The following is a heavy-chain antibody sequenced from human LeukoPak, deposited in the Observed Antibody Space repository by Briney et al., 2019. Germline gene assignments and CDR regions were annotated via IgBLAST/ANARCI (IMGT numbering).Heavy chain of an antibody. CDR1: GFTFSSYE. CDR2: ISSSGSTI. Sequence: GGSLRLSCAASGFTFSSYEMHWVRQAPGKGLEWVSYISSSGSTIYYADSVKGRFTISRDNAKNSLYLQMNSLRAEDTAVYYCARDNILTGYYRNWFDPWGQGTLVTVSS. J-gene: IGHJ5*02. D-gene: IGHD3-9*01. V-gene: IGHV3-48*03. CDR3: ARDNILTGYYRNWFDP.